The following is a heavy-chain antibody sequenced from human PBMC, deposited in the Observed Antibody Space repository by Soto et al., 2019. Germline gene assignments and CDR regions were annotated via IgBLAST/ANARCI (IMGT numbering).Heavy chain of an antibody. J-gene: IGHJ6*02. D-gene: IGHD2-2*01. V-gene: IGHV3-23*01. Sequence: EVQLLESGGGLVQSGGSLRLSCAASGFTYSSCAMSWVRQAPGKGLEWVSGISGSSGRTYYADSVKGRFTISRDNSKNTLYLQMNSLRAGDTAVYYCAKAVEEYCSSTSCYLVDVWGQGTTVTVSS. CDR3: AKAVEEYCSSTSCYLVDV. CDR1: GFTYSSCA. CDR2: ISGSSGRT.